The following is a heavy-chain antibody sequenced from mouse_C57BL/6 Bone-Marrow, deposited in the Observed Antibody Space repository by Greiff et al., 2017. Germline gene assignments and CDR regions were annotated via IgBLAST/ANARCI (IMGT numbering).Heavy chain of an antibody. V-gene: IGHV1-81*01. CDR1: GYTFTSYG. CDR2: IYPRSGNT. J-gene: IGHJ3*01. D-gene: IGHD1-1*01. Sequence: QVQLQQSGAELARPGASVKLSCKASGYTFTSYGISWVKQRTGQGLEWIGEIYPRSGNTYYNEKFKGKATLTADKYSSTAYMELRSLTSEDSAVYFCAQAYGSSLAYWGQGTLVTVSA. CDR3: AQAYGSSLAY.